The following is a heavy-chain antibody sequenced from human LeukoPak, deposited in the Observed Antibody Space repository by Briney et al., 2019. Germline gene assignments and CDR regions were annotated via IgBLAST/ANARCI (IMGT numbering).Heavy chain of an antibody. CDR1: GYSFTGYY. V-gene: IGHV1-2*02. Sequence: ASVKVSCKTSGYSFTGYYMHWVRQAPGQGLEWMGWINPNSGGTSAAQKFQGRVTMTRDTSITTVYMEVSWLTSDDTAIYYCAKADRLHGGPYLIGPWGQGTLVTVSS. D-gene: IGHD3-16*01. CDR2: INPNSGGT. CDR3: AKADRLHGGPYLIGP. J-gene: IGHJ5*02.